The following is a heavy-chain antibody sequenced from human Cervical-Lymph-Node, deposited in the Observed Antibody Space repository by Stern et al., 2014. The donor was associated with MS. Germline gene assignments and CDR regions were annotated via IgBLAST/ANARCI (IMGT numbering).Heavy chain of an antibody. Sequence: LPQSGPDVNTPPHPLNLPCKPSGHTLTIHYIPRVRQTPPKRPEWRGVIYPYDSDTTYSPSFQGQVTISADKSITTAYLQWSSLRASDTAMYYCARHVQGFDYWGQGTLVTVSS. J-gene: IGHJ4*02. V-gene: IGHV5-51*01. CDR1: GHTLTIHY. CDR3: ARHVQGFDY. CDR2: IYPYDSDT.